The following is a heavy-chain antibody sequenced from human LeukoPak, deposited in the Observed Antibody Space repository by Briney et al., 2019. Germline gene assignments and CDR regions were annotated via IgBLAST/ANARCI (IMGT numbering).Heavy chain of an antibody. CDR3: ARYCDSTRCYNNWFDS. CDR2: TYYRSKWYS. CDR1: GDSVSSNSAA. V-gene: IGHV6-1*01. Sequence: SQTLSLTCAISGDSVSSNSAAWNWIRQSPSRGLEWLGRTYYRSKWYSDYAVSVKSRITINPDTSKNQFSLQLNSVTPEDTAVYYCARYCDSTRCYNNWFDSWGQGTLVTVSS. D-gene: IGHD2-2*02. J-gene: IGHJ5*01.